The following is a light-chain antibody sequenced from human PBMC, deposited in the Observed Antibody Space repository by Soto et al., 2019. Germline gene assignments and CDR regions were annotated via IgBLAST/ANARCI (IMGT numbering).Light chain of an antibody. CDR3: SSYTSSSLVV. J-gene: IGLJ2*01. V-gene: IGLV2-14*01. CDR2: DVS. Sequence: QSALTQPASVSGSPGQSITISCTGTSSDVGGYNYVSWYQQHPGKAPKLMIYDVSNWPSGVSYRFSGSKSGNTASLTISGLQAEDEADYYCSSYTSSSLVVFGGGTKVTVL. CDR1: SSDVGGYNY.